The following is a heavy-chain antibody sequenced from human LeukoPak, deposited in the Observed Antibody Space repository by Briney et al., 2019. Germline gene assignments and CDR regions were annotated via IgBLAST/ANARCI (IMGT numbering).Heavy chain of an antibody. CDR1: GFTFSSYS. J-gene: IGHJ5*02. D-gene: IGHD1-26*01. CDR3: ARGQERLLANWFDP. CDR2: ISSSSSYI. Sequence: PGGSLRLSCAASGFTFSSYSMNWVRQAPGKGLEWVSSISSSSSYIYYADSVKGRFTISRDNAKSSLYLQMNSLRAEDTAVYYCARGQERLLANWFDPWGQGTLVTVSS. V-gene: IGHV3-21*01.